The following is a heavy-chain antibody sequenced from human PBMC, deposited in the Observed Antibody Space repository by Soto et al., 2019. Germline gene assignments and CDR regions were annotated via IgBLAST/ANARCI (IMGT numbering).Heavy chain of an antibody. D-gene: IGHD3-9*01. CDR1: GYTFTSYG. Sequence: ASVKVSCKASGYTFTSYGISWVRQAPGQGLEWMGWISAYNGNTNYAQKLQGRVTMTTDTSTSTAYMELRSLRSDDTAVYYCARGNLGYFDWFNPTGPLDYWGQGTLVTVSS. V-gene: IGHV1-18*01. CDR2: ISAYNGNT. CDR3: ARGNLGYFDWFNPTGPLDY. J-gene: IGHJ4*02.